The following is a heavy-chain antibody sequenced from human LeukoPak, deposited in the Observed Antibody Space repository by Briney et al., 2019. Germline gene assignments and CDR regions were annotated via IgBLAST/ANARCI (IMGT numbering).Heavy chain of an antibody. CDR3: AKDRIVGDISGIDY. CDR1: AFTFSSYA. Sequence: QPGRSLRLSCATSAFTFSSYAMYWVRQAPGKGLEWVAGISYDGSNEYYADSVTGRFTISRDNPQNTLYLLMNSLRAEDTAMYYCAKDRIVGDISGIDYWGQGTLVTVSS. CDR2: ISYDGSNE. V-gene: IGHV3-30*18. J-gene: IGHJ4*02. D-gene: IGHD1-26*01.